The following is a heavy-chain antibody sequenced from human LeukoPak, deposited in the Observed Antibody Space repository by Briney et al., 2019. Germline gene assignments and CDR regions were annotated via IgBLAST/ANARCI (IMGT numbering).Heavy chain of an antibody. D-gene: IGHD3-16*01. CDR3: ARDLEVAGVYFDN. CDR1: GFTFSSYA. Sequence: GGSLRLSCAASGFTFSSYAMSWVRQAPGKGLEWISYISSSGSNIYYADSVKGRFTISRDNAKNSLYLQMNSLRAEDTAVYYCARDLEVAGVYFDNWGQGTLVTVSS. J-gene: IGHJ4*02. CDR2: ISSSGSNI. V-gene: IGHV3-48*03.